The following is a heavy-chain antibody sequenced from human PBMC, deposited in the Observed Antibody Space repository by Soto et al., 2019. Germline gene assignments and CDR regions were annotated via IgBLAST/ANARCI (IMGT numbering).Heavy chain of an antibody. J-gene: IGHJ6*01. Sequence: GGSVKVSSHPSAGTFSCYAISPVRHAPGQPLEFLAGIVPLFGTANYAQKLQGRVTITAAESTSTAYIELISLRADDTAVYYCARDQRTLQHIVVVPAAIRGYYYGMDVWGQGTTVRDSS. CDR1: AGTFSCYA. V-gene: IGHV1-69*13. CDR2: IVPLFGTA. CDR3: ARDQRTLQHIVVVPAAIRGYYYGMDV. D-gene: IGHD2-2*02.